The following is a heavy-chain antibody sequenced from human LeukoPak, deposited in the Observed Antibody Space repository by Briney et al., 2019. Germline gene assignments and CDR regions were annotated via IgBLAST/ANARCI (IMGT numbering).Heavy chain of an antibody. CDR3: ARVDSSTYYSSP. CDR1: GGSISSGGYY. Sequence: PSETLSLTCTVSGGSISSGGYYWSWIRQHPGKGLEWIGYTYYSGSTYYNPSLKSRVAISVDTSKNQFSLMLYSVTAADTAVYYCARVDSSTYYSSPWGQGALVTVSS. D-gene: IGHD3-22*01. V-gene: IGHV4-31*03. CDR2: TYYSGST. J-gene: IGHJ5*02.